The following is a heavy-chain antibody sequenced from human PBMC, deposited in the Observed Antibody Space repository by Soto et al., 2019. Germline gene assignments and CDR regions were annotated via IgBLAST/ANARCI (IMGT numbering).Heavy chain of an antibody. CDR2: IIPIFGTA. Sequence: SVKVSCKASGGTFSSYAISCVRQAPGQGLEWMGGIIPIFGTANYAQKCQGRVTITADESTSTAYMELSSLRSEDTAVSYCARESTAYCGGDCYSDYWGQGTLVT. V-gene: IGHV1-69*13. CDR3: ARESTAYCGGDCYSDY. CDR1: GGTFSSYA. J-gene: IGHJ4*02. D-gene: IGHD2-21*02.